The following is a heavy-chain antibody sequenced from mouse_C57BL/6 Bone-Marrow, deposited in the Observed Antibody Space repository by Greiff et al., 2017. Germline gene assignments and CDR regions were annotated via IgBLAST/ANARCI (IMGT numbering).Heavy chain of an antibody. V-gene: IGHV14-4*01. J-gene: IGHJ3*01. CDR1: GFNIKDDY. CDR3: TTKRPWFAY. CDR2: IDPENGDT. Sequence: EVKVVESGAELVRPGASVKLSCTASGFNIKDDYMHWVKQRPEQGLEWIGWIDPENGDTEYASKFQGKATITADTSSNTAYLQLSSLTSEDTAVYYCTTKRPWFAYWGQGTLVTVSA.